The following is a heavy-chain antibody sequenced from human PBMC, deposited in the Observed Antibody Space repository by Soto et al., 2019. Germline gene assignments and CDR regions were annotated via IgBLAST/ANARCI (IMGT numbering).Heavy chain of an antibody. J-gene: IGHJ6*02. Sequence: GRSLRLSWAASVFTFNDYAMQWVRQSPGKGLEWVGRIKSKTDGGTTDYAAPVKGRFTISRDDSKNTLYLQMNSLKTEDTAVYYCNKSIGDDYYYYGMDVWGQGTTVTVS. CDR2: IKSKTDGGTT. V-gene: IGHV3-15*01. D-gene: IGHD2-21*02. CDR3: NKSIGDDYYYYGMDV. CDR1: VFTFNDYA.